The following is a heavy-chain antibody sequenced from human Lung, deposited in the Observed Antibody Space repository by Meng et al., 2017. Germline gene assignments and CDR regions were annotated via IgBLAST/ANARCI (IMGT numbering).Heavy chain of an antibody. Sequence: QVQLVESGGVVFLPGRSLRLYCAASGFTFSSYAMHWVRQAPGKGLEWVAVISYDGSNKYYADSVKGRFTISRDNSKNTLYLQMNSLRAEDTAVYYCASGLDLFDYWGQGTLVTVSS. D-gene: IGHD6-19*01. CDR2: ISYDGSNK. CDR1: GFTFSSYA. J-gene: IGHJ4*02. V-gene: IGHV3-30*01. CDR3: ASGLDLFDY.